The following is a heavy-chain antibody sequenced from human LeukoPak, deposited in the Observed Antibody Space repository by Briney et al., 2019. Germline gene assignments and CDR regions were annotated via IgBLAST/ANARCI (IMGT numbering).Heavy chain of an antibody. CDR2: ISGSGGST. J-gene: IGHJ6*03. CDR3: ARDHGSMVRGVIGRSSDYSYYYYMDV. D-gene: IGHD3-10*01. V-gene: IGHV3-23*01. CDR1: GFTFISYG. Sequence: GGSLRLSCPASGFTFISYGMSWVRQPPGKGREWVSAISGSGGSTYYAHSVKGRFTISRDNAKNSLYLKMNSLRAEETAVYYCARDHGSMVRGVIGRSSDYSYYYYMDVWGKGTTVTVSS.